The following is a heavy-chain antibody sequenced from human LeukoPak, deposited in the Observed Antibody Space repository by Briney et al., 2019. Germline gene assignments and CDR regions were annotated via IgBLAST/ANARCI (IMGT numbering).Heavy chain of an antibody. Sequence: GGSLRLSCAASGFTFSSYWMHWVRQAPGKGLVWVSRINSDGSSTSYADSVKGRFTISRDNAKNTLYLQMNSLRAEDTAVYYCAKDSWDYGSGSYRAYNWFDPWGQGTLVTVSS. V-gene: IGHV3-74*01. J-gene: IGHJ5*02. D-gene: IGHD3-10*01. CDR1: GFTFSSYW. CDR2: INSDGSST. CDR3: AKDSWDYGSGSYRAYNWFDP.